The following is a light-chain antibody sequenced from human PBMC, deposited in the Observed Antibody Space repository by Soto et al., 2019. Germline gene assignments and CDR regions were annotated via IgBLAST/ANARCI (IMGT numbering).Light chain of an antibody. V-gene: IGKV1-27*01. CDR1: QGIRNF. CDR3: QKYSSVPV. Sequence: DIQMTQSPTSLSASVGDRVTITCRASQGIRNFVAWYHQKPGKAPKLLIYAASTLQSGVPSRFSGSGSGTDFTFTINSLQPEDVATYSCQKYSSVPVFGPGTKVEIK. J-gene: IGKJ3*01. CDR2: AAS.